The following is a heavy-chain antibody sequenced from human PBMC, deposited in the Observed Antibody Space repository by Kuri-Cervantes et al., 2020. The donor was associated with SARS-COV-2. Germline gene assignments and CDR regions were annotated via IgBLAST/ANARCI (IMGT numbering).Heavy chain of an antibody. J-gene: IGHJ4*02. Sequence: SETLSLTCSVSGGSISSYYWGWIRQPPGKGLEWIGYFYSSGVTNYNPSLKSRVTISVDTSKNQLSLILSSVTAEDTAVCYCARDNVLFSGSGFDYWGQGTLVTVSS. CDR1: GGSISSYY. CDR3: ARDNVLFSGSGFDY. D-gene: IGHD1-26*01. CDR2: FYSSGVT. V-gene: IGHV4-59*01.